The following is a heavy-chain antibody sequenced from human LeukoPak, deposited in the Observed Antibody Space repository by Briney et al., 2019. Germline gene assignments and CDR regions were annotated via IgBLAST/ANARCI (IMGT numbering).Heavy chain of an antibody. D-gene: IGHD3-22*01. CDR2: ISSSGST. V-gene: IGHV4-61*02. CDR1: GGSISSGSYY. CDR3: ARGPYSYDSSGAFDI. J-gene: IGHJ3*02. Sequence: SETLSLTCTVSGGSISSGSYYWSWIRQPAGKGLEWIGRISSSGSTNYNPSHKSRVTISVDTSKNQFSLKLSSVTAADTAVYFCARGPYSYDSSGAFDIWGQGTMVTVSS.